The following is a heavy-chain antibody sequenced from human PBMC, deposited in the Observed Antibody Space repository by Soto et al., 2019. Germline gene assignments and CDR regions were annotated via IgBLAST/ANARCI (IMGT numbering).Heavy chain of an antibody. CDR1: GFTFSSYA. J-gene: IGHJ3*01. V-gene: IGHV3-23*01. D-gene: IGHD3-10*01. Sequence: EVQLLDSGGGLVQPGGSLRLSCAASGFTFSSYAMSWVRQAPGKGLEWVSSISGSGGGTYYADSVKGRFTISRDNSKNTLSLQMNSLRAEDTAVYYCAKSRGSGSYFNPSDAFDFWGQGTMDTVSS. CDR2: ISGSGGGT. CDR3: AKSRGSGSYFNPSDAFDF.